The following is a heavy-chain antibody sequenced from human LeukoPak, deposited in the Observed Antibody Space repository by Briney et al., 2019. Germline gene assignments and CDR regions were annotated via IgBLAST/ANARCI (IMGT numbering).Heavy chain of an antibody. Sequence: PSETLSLTCTVSGGSISSSSYYWGWIRQPPGKGLEWIGSIYYSGSTNYNPSLKSRVTISVDTSKNQFSLKLSSVTAADTAVYYCARLKGIAVAGTYYYYMDVRGKGTTVTVSS. CDR2: IYYSGST. V-gene: IGHV4-39*07. D-gene: IGHD6-19*01. CDR3: ARLKGIAVAGTYYYYMDV. J-gene: IGHJ6*03. CDR1: GGSISSSSYY.